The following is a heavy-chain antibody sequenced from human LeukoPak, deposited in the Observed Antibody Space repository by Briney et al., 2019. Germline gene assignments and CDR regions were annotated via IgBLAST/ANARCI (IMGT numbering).Heavy chain of an antibody. CDR3: AREYRVVLTHPQRYFDY. J-gene: IGHJ4*02. Sequence: GGSLRLSCAASGFTFSSYWMSWVRQAPGKGLEWVASIKQDESEKYYADSVKGRFTISRDKAKNSLYLQMNSLRAEDTAVYYCAREYRVVLTHPQRYFDYWGQGTLVTVSS. D-gene: IGHD2-21*02. CDR2: IKQDESEK. V-gene: IGHV3-7*01. CDR1: GFTFSSYW.